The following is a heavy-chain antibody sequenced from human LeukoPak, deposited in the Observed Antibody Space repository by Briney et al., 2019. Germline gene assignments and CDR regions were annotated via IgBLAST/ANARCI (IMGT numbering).Heavy chain of an antibody. CDR2: ISAYNGNT. J-gene: IGHJ2*01. CDR3: ARGGSYVFDWYFDL. CDR1: GYTFTSYG. V-gene: IGHV1-18*01. Sequence: GASVKVSCKASGYTFTSYGISWVRQAPGQGLEWMGWISAYNGNTNYAQKPQGRVTMTTDASTSTAYMELRSLRSDDTAVYYCARGGSYVFDWYFDLWGRGTLVTVSS. D-gene: IGHD2-15*01.